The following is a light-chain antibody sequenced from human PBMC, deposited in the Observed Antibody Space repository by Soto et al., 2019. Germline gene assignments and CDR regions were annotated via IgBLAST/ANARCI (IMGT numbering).Light chain of an antibody. CDR2: GAS. CDR1: QSVSSY. Sequence: EIVLTQSPGTLSLSPGERATLSCRASQSVSSYLAWYQQKPGQPPRLLIFGASNRATGIPDRFSGSGSGTDFTLTISRLEPEDFVVYYCQQYGSSLLTFGGGTNVEIK. J-gene: IGKJ4*01. CDR3: QQYGSSLLT. V-gene: IGKV3-20*01.